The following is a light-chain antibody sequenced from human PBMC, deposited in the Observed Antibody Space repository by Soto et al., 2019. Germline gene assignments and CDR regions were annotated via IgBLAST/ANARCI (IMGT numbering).Light chain of an antibody. V-gene: IGLV2-14*01. CDR3: TSYTSSSTTSV. Sequence: SALTQPASVSGSPGQSITISCTETSGDVGGYTYVSWYQQHPGKAPKLMIYEVSNRPSGVSNRFSGSKSGNTASLTISGLQAEDEADYYCTSYTSSSTTSVFGTWTKVXVL. CDR1: SGDVGGYTY. J-gene: IGLJ1*01. CDR2: EVS.